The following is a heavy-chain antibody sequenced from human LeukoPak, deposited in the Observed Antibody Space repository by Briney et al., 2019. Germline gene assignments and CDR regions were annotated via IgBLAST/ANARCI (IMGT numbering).Heavy chain of an antibody. CDR3: AREVQGYTYGQNWFDP. CDR1: GDSVSSNSAA. CDR2: SYYRSKRYN. J-gene: IGHJ5*02. V-gene: IGHV6-1*01. Sequence: SQTLSLTCAISGDSVSSNSAAWNWIRQSPSRGLEWLGRSYYRSKRYNDYAVSVKSRITINPDTSKNQFSLQLNSVTPEDTAVYYCAREVQGYTYGQNWFDPWGQGTLVTVSS. D-gene: IGHD5-18*01.